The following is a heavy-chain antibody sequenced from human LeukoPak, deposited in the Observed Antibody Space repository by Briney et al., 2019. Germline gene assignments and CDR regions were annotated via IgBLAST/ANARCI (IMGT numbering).Heavy chain of an antibody. V-gene: IGHV4-59*11. CDR1: GGSISSHY. D-gene: IGHD2-2*01. CDR2: IYYSGST. J-gene: IGHJ4*02. CDR3: ASWKLYCSSTSCYYYFGY. Sequence: PSETLSLTCTVSGGSISSHYWSWIRQPPGKGLEWIGYIYYSGSTNYNPSLKSRVTISVDTSKNQFSLKLSSVTAADTAVYYCASWKLYCSSTSCYYYFGYWGQGTLVTVSS.